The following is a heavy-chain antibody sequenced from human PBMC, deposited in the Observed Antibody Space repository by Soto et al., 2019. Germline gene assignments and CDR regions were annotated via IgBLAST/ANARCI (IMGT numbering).Heavy chain of an antibody. CDR2: IYYSGST. CDR3: ARRYGGNFDY. V-gene: IGHV4-59*01. CDR1: GGSISSYD. Sequence: PSETLSLTCTVSGGSISSYDLSWIRQPPGKGLEWIGYIYYSGSTNYNPSLKSRVTISVDTSKNQFSLKLSSVTAADTAVYYCARRYGGNFDYWGQGTLVTVS. D-gene: IGHD1-26*01. J-gene: IGHJ4*02.